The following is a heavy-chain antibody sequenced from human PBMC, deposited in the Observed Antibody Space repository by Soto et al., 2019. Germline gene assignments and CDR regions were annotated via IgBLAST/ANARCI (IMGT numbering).Heavy chain of an antibody. Sequence: SVKVSCKVSGGPFSSYAFSWVRQAPGQGLEWIGGIIPIFATATDAERFWGRVTITADESTSRANMELSSLRSEDTAVYYCARSRVRVLRLGKLSYFDNWGRESMVTVSS. CDR1: GGPFSSYA. J-gene: IGHJ4*01. D-gene: IGHD3-16*02. CDR2: IIPIFATA. V-gene: IGHV1-69*13. CDR3: ARSRVRVLRLGKLSYFDN.